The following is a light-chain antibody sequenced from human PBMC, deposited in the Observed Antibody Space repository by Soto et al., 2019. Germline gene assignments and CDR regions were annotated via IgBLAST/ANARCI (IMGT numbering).Light chain of an antibody. V-gene: IGKV1-5*01. CDR3: QQYSSYWT. Sequence: DIQMTQSPSTLSGSVGDRVTITCRASQSISSWLAWYQQKPGKAPKVVIYDASDLESGVPSRFSGSGSGTEFTLTISSLQPDDSATYHCQQYSSYWTFGQGTKVDIK. J-gene: IGKJ1*01. CDR1: QSISSW. CDR2: DAS.